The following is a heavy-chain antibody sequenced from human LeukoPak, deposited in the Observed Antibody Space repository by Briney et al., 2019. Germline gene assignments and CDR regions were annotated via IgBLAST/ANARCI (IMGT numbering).Heavy chain of an antibody. J-gene: IGHJ4*02. Sequence: GGSLRLSCAASGFTFSSYSMNWVRQAPGKGLEWVGRIKSKTDGGTTDYAAPVKGRFTISRDDSKNTLYLQMNSLKTEDTAVYYCATAAMIAKRYFDYWGQGTLVTVSS. CDR2: IKSKTDGGTT. D-gene: IGHD3-22*01. CDR1: GFTFSSYS. V-gene: IGHV3-15*01. CDR3: ATAAMIAKRYFDY.